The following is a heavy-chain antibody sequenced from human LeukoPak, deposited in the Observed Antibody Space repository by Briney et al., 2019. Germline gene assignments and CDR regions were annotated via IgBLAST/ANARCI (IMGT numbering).Heavy chain of an antibody. J-gene: IGHJ4*02. D-gene: IGHD3-10*01. CDR3: ARHQFGELLKEAFDY. CDR1: GFTVSSNY. CDR2: IYSGGST. Sequence: GGSLRLSCAASGFTVSSNYMSWVRQAPGKGLEWVSVIYSGGSTYYADSVKGRFTISRDNSKNTLYLQMNSLRAEDTAVYYCARHQFGELLKEAFDYWGQGNLVTVSS. V-gene: IGHV3-66*04.